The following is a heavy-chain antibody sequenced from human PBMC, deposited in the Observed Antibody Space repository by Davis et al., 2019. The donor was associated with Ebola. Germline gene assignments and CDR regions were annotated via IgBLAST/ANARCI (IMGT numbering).Heavy chain of an antibody. D-gene: IGHD5-24*01. CDR1: GFTLSGYG. Sequence: GESLKISCAASGFTLSGYGMHWVRQAPGKGLEWVTFISFDGSNKYYADSVKGRFTISRDTSKNTVYLQLNILRPEDTAVYNCAKDDGPRRLADPWGQGTLVTVSS. CDR2: ISFDGSNK. V-gene: IGHV3-30*18. CDR3: AKDDGPRRLADP. J-gene: IGHJ5*02.